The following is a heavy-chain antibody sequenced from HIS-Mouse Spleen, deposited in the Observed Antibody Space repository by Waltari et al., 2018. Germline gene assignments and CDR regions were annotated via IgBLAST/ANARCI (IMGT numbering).Heavy chain of an antibody. J-gene: IGHJ4*02. Sequence: QVQLVQSGAEVKKPGASVKVSCKASGYTFTGHYMPWGRQAPGQGLEWMGWINPNSGGTNYAQKFQGRVTMTRDTSISTAYMELSRLRSDDTAVYYCARSPSGSSWYDYWGQGTLVTVSS. CDR1: GYTFTGHY. CDR2: INPNSGGT. D-gene: IGHD6-13*01. CDR3: ARSPSGSSWYDY. V-gene: IGHV1-2*02.